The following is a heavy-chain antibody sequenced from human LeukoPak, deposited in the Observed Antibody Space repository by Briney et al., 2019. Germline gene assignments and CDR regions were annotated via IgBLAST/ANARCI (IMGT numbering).Heavy chain of an antibody. V-gene: IGHV3-74*01. J-gene: IGHJ3*02. CDR3: TRADTGRLHGLDI. CDR2: INGEGSSA. D-gene: IGHD5-18*01. Sequence: GGSLRLSCAASSFTLSSYWMHWVRQAPGKGLLWVSRINGEGSSAYYADSVKGRFTISRDNANNTLYLQMNSLRDEDTAVYYCTRADTGRLHGLDIWGQGTRVTVSS. CDR1: SFTLSSYW.